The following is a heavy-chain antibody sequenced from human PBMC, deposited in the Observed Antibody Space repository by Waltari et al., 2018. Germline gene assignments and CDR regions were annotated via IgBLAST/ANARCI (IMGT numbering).Heavy chain of an antibody. CDR1: FDDYA. D-gene: IGHD3-10*01. J-gene: IGHJ4*02. CDR3: VKDIGPQAGSGSWDH. Sequence: FDDYAMHWVRQAPGKGQEWVSGVRWSRNIIGYADSVKGRFTISRDNAENSLYLQMNSLKIEDTAFYYCVKDIGPQAGSGSWDHWGQGTLVTVSP. CDR2: VRWSRNII. V-gene: IGHV3-9*01.